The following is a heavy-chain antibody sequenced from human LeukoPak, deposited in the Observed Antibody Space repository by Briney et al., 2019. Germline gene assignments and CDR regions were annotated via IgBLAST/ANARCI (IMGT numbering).Heavy chain of an antibody. CDR1: GFTFSSYG. CDR2: ISYDGSNK. V-gene: IGHV3-30*18. CDR3: AKEAAGYSYGLIDY. D-gene: IGHD5-18*01. Sequence: PGRSLRLSCAASGFTFSSYGMHWVRQAPGKGLEWVAVISYDGSNKYYADSVKGRFTISRDNSKNTLYLQMNSLRAEDTAVYYCAKEAAGYSYGLIDYWGQGTLVTISS. J-gene: IGHJ4*02.